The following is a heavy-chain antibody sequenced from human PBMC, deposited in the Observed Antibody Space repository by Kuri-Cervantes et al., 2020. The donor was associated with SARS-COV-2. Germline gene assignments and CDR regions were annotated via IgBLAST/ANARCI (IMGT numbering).Heavy chain of an antibody. CDR1: GFTFGDYA. D-gene: IGHD2-15*01. V-gene: IGHV3-49*04. Sequence: GESLKISCTASGFTFGDYAMSWVRQAPGKGLEWVGFIRSKAYGGTTEYAASVKGRFTISRDDSKSIAYLQMSSLRAEDTAVYYCARDSKVLGYCSGGSCYLLDYWGQGTRVTVSS. J-gene: IGHJ4*02. CDR2: IRSKAYGGTT. CDR3: ARDSKVLGYCSGGSCYLLDY.